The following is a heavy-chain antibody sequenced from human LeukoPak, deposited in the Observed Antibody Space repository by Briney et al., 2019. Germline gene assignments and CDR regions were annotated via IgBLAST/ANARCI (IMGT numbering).Heavy chain of an antibody. V-gene: IGHV3-30*18. CDR3: AKRSSSGSYGWFDP. Sequence: GGSLRLPCAASGFTFSIYAMHWVRQAPGKGLEWVAVISYDGSNKYYADSVKGRFTISRDNSKNTLYLQMNSLRAEDTAVYYCAKRSSSGSYGWFDPWGQGTLVTVSS. CDR1: GFTFSIYA. D-gene: IGHD1-26*01. J-gene: IGHJ5*02. CDR2: ISYDGSNK.